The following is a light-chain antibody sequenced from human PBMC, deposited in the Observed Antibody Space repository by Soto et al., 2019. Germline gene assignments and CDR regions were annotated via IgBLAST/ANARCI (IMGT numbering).Light chain of an antibody. CDR3: QQYHRAPFT. CDR1: QSVNSY. CDR2: AAT. J-gene: IGKJ2*01. Sequence: EIVLTQSPGTLSLSPGERATLSCRASQSVNSYLAWYQQKPGQAPRLLMYAATTTGTGIPDRFSGSGSGTDFTLTISRLEPEDCAVYYCQQYHRAPFTFGQGTKLEIK. V-gene: IGKV3-20*01.